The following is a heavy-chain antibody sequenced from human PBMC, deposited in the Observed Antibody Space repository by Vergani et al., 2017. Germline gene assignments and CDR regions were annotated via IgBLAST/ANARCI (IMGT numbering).Heavy chain of an antibody. Sequence: QVQLVQSGAEVKKPGSSVKVSCKASGGTFSSYAISWVRQAPGQGLEWMGRIIPIFGTANYAQKFQGRVTITADESTSTAYMELSSLRSEDTAVYYCARETSQETYYYDSSGYVYWGQGTLVTVSS. D-gene: IGHD3-22*01. CDR1: GGTFSSYA. V-gene: IGHV1-69*13. CDR3: ARETSQETYYYDSSGYVY. J-gene: IGHJ4*02. CDR2: IIPIFGTA.